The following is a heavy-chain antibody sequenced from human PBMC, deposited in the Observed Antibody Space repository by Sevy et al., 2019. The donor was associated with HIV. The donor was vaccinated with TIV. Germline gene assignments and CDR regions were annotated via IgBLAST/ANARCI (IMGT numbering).Heavy chain of an antibody. CDR3: ARKYDSRGYFDY. Sequence: GGSLRLSCAASGFTFSSYAMNWVRQAPGKGLEWVSGISGSGGSGDKTNYADSVKGRFTISRDDSKNSLYLQLNSLRAEDTAICYCARKYDSRGYFDYWGPGTLVTVSS. V-gene: IGHV3-23*01. D-gene: IGHD3-22*01. CDR1: GFTFSSYA. CDR2: ISGSGGSGDKT. J-gene: IGHJ4*02.